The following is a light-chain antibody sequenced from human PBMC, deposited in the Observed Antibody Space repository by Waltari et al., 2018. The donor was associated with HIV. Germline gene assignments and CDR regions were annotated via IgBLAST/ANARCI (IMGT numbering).Light chain of an antibody. V-gene: IGKV3-20*01. J-gene: IGKJ1*01. CDR1: QGVSSNY. CDR3: QPYGSAPRT. CDR2: GAS. Sequence: EIVLTQSPGTLSLSPGERATLSCSASQGVSSNYVAWYQHKPGQAPRLLIYGASTRASGIPDRFSGSGSGTEFTLTISRLEPEDFAVFYCQPYGSAPRTFGQGTKVEIK.